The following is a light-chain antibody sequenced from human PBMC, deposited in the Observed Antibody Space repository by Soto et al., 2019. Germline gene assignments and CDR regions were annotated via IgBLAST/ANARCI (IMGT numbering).Light chain of an antibody. CDR2: WAS. CDR1: QSLVYSANNKNY. CDR3: QQYVAPLWT. V-gene: IGKV4-1*01. Sequence: DIVMTQSPDSLAVSLGERATINCKSSQSLVYSANNKNYLAWYQQKPGQPPKLLIYWASVRESGVPDRFSGSGSGTEFNLTISSLEAEDVAVYYCQQYVAPLWTVGQGTKVEVK. J-gene: IGKJ1*01.